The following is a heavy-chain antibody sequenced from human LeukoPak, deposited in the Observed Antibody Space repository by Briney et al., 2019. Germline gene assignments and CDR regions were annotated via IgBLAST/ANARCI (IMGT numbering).Heavy chain of an antibody. CDR1: GGSISSYY. J-gene: IGHJ3*02. CDR2: IYYSGST. CDR3: ARGGAGGRASDI. V-gene: IGHV4-59*08. Sequence: SETLSLTCTVSGGSISSYYWSWIRQPPGKGLEWIGYIYYSGSTNYNPSLKSRVTISVDTSKNQFSLKLSSVTAADTAVYYCARGGAGGRASDIWGQGTMVTVSS. D-gene: IGHD2-15*01.